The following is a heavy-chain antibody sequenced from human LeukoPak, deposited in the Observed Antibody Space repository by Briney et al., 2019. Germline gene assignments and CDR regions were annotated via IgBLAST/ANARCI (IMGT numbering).Heavy chain of an antibody. CDR1: GFTFSGYA. V-gene: IGHV3-30-3*01. J-gene: IGHJ4*02. Sequence: GGSLRLSCAASGFTFSGYAMHWVRQAPGKGLGWVALISYDGSNKYYADSVKGRFTISRDNSKSTLYLQMNSLRAEDTAVYYCARDRYGSGIYYNLFDYWGQGTLVTVSS. D-gene: IGHD3-10*01. CDR3: ARDRYGSGIYYNLFDY. CDR2: ISYDGSNK.